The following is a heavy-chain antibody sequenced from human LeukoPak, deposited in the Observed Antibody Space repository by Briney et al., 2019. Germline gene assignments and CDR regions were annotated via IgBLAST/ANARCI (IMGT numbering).Heavy chain of an antibody. D-gene: IGHD2-2*02. CDR3: VGAVPAAILGAFDI. V-gene: IGHV3-11*04. CDR2: ISSGGSPI. Sequence: GGSLRLSCAASGFTFSDYYMSWIRQAPGKGPEWVSYISSGGSPIYYADSVKGRFTISRDNAKNSLYLQMNSLRAEDTAVYYCVGAVPAAILGAFDIWGQGSMVTVSS. J-gene: IGHJ3*02. CDR1: GFTFSDYY.